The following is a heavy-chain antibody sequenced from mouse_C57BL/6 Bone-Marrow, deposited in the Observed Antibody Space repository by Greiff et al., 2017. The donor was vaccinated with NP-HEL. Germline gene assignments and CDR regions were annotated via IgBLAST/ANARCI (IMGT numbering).Heavy chain of an antibody. J-gene: IGHJ3*01. CDR1: GYTFTSYW. CDR3: ARKRDYLFGY. V-gene: IGHV1-64*01. CDR2: IHPNSGST. D-gene: IGHD2-4*01. Sequence: QVQLQQPGAELVKPGASVKLSCKASGYTFTSYWMHWVKQRPGQGLEWIGMIHPNSGSTNYNEKFKSKATLTVDKASSTAYMQLSSLTSEDSAVYYCARKRDYLFGYWGQGTLVTVSA.